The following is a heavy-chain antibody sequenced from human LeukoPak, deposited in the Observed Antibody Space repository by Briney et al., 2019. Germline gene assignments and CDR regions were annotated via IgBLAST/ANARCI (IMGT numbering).Heavy chain of an antibody. J-gene: IGHJ4*02. V-gene: IGHV4-59*01. Sequence: SETLSLTCTVSGASITTYYWTWIRQPPGKGLEWIGYIYHSGSTNYNPSLKSRVTISLDTSRNQFSLRLSSVTAADTAVYFCAREYSTSSEGDYFDYWGQGSLVTVSS. CDR3: AREYSTSSEGDYFDY. CDR1: GASITTYY. D-gene: IGHD6-6*01. CDR2: IYHSGST.